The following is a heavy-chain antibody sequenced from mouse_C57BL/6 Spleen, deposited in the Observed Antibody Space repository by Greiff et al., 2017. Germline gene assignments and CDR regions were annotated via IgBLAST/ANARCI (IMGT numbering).Heavy chain of an antibody. CDR1: GFTFSDYG. Sequence: DVKLVESGGGLVKPGGSLKLSCAASGFTFSDYGMHWVRQAPEKGLEWVAYISSGSSNIYYADTVKGRFTISRDNAKNTLFLQMTSLRSEDTAMYYCASRSNPCYAMDYWGQGTSVTVSS. J-gene: IGHJ4*01. V-gene: IGHV5-17*01. CDR2: ISSGSSNI. D-gene: IGHD2-5*01. CDR3: ASRSNPCYAMDY.